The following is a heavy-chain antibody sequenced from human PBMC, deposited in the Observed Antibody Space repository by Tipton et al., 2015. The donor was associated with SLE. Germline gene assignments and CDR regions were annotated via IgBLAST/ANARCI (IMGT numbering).Heavy chain of an antibody. J-gene: IGHJ3*02. D-gene: IGHD5-24*01. Sequence: GLVKPSETLSLTCTVSGGPISGHYWSWIRQPPGKGLEWIGYAYYTGSSDYNPSLKSRVTISVDTSKNQFSLKVKSVTTADTAVYYCARGLDGYGAFDIWGQGTMVTVSS. CDR2: AYYTGSS. CDR1: GGPISGHY. V-gene: IGHV4-59*11. CDR3: ARGLDGYGAFDI.